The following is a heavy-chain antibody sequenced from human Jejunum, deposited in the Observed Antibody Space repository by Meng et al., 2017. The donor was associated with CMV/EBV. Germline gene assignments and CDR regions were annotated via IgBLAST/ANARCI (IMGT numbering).Heavy chain of an antibody. CDR3: ARRVAGEYYFDH. V-gene: IGHV4-39*01. CDR1: GDAISSGGYY. J-gene: IGHJ4*02. Sequence: CTVSGDAISSGGYYWGWSRQPPGKGPEWIGSLYYGGDTYCNPSLKSRVTISVDTSRNQFSLKLTSVTAADTAVYYCARRVAGEYYFDHWGQGTLVTVSS. CDR2: LYYGGDT. D-gene: IGHD2/OR15-2a*01.